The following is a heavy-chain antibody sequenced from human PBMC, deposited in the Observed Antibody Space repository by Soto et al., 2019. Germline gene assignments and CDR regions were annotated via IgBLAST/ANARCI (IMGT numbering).Heavy chain of an antibody. J-gene: IGHJ6*02. D-gene: IGHD3-22*01. CDR3: AALRDYYDSSGNGMDV. CDR1: GFTSTSSA. V-gene: IGHV1-58*01. CDR2: IVVGSGNT. Sequence: SVKVSCKASGFTSTSSAVQWVRQARGQRLEWIGWIVVGSGNTNYAQKFQERVTITRDMSTSTAYMELSSLRSEDTAVYYCAALRDYYDSSGNGMDVWGQGTTVTVSS.